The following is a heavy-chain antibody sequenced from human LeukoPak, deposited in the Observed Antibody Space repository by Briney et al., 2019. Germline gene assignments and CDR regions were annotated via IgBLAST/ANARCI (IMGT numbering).Heavy chain of an antibody. J-gene: IGHJ4*02. CDR3: ARDGRSYKN. CDR1: GGSIRSYY. CDR2: IYYSGST. D-gene: IGHD1-26*01. Sequence: PSETLSLTCSVSGGSIRSYYWGWIRQPPGKGLEWIGSIYYSGSTYYNPSLKSRVTISVDTSKNQFSLKLSSVTAADTAVYYCARDGRSYKNWGQGTLVTVSS. V-gene: IGHV4-39*07.